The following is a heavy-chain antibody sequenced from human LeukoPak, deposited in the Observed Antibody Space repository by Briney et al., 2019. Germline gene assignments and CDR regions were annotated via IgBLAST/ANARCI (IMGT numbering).Heavy chain of an antibody. J-gene: IGHJ4*02. Sequence: ASAKVSFKASGYTFTRYYMHWLRQAPGQGRELVGWINPNSGGTNYAQKFQGRVTMTSDTSISTAYMELSRLRSDDTAVYYCATYYDFWSGYYPFDYWGQGTLVTVSS. CDR1: GYTFTRYY. D-gene: IGHD3-3*01. V-gene: IGHV1-2*02. CDR2: INPNSGGT. CDR3: ATYYDFWSGYYPFDY.